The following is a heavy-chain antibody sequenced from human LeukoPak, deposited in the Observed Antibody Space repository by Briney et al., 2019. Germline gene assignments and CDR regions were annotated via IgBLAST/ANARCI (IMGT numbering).Heavy chain of an antibody. CDR2: ISGSGDST. J-gene: IGHJ4*02. V-gene: IGHV3-23*01. CDR1: GFTFSSYS. Sequence: GGSLRLSCAVSGFTFSSYSMSWVRQAPGKGLEWVSAISGSGDSTYYADSVKGRFTISRDNSKDTLYLQMNSLRVEDTAVYYCAKDRGIISDYWGQGTLVTVSS. CDR3: AKDRGIISDY. D-gene: IGHD3-10*01.